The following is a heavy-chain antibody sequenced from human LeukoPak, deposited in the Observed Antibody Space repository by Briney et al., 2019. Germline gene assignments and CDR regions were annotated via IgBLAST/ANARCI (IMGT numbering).Heavy chain of an antibody. D-gene: IGHD6-19*01. Sequence: GGSLRQFCAASGFSFSSSAMNGVRQPPRQGLEWVSSISGDTTYYADSVKGRFTISRDNSKNTLYLQMNSPRAEDTALYYCAKDLSGSGWASHYWGQGTLVTVSS. CDR1: GFSFSSSA. V-gene: IGHV3-23*01. J-gene: IGHJ4*02. CDR2: ISGDTT. CDR3: AKDLSGSGWASHY.